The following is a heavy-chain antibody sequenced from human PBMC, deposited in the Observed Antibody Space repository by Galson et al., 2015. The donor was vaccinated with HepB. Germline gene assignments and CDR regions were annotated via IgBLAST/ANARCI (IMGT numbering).Heavy chain of an antibody. CDR2: IWYDGSNT. V-gene: IGHV3-33*01. D-gene: IGHD3-3*01. CDR3: ARGYYDFWSGYRNWFDS. J-gene: IGHJ5*01. CDR1: GFTFSSYG. Sequence: SLRLSCAASGFTFSSYGMHWVRQAPGKGLEWVALIWYDGSNTYYADSVEGRFTISRDNSKNTLYLQMNSLRAEDTAVYYCARGYYDFWSGYRNWFDSWGQGTLVTVSS.